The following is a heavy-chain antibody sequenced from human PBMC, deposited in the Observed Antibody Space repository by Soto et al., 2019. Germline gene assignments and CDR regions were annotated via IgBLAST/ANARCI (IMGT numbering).Heavy chain of an antibody. Sequence: EVQLLESGGGLVLPGGYLRLSCADSGFIFSDYSMSWVRQAPGKGLEWVSGISGRGGSTYYADSVKGRFTISIDSSRNTLFLQMNSLRAEDTALYFCARSSGDTWEQYYFDYWGQGTLVPVSS. CDR2: ISGRGGST. J-gene: IGHJ4*02. D-gene: IGHD1-1*01. V-gene: IGHV3-23*01. CDR1: GFIFSDYS. CDR3: ARSSGDTWEQYYFDY.